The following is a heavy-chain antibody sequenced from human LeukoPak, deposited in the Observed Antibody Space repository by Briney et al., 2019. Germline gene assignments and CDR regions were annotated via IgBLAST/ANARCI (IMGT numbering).Heavy chain of an antibody. Sequence: ETLSLTCTVSGGSISSSSYYWGWIRQPPGKGLEWVSYISSSSSTIYYADSVKGRFTISRDNAKNSLYLQMNSLRAEDTAVYYCARNAFVDCSTTSCYNDYWGQGTLVTVSS. CDR3: ARNAFVDCSTTSCYNDY. CDR2: ISSSSSTI. V-gene: IGHV3-48*01. CDR1: GGSISSSS. J-gene: IGHJ4*02. D-gene: IGHD2-2*02.